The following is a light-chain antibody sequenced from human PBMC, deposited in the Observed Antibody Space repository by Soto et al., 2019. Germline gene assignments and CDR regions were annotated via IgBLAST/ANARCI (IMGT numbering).Light chain of an antibody. J-gene: IGLJ1*01. Sequence: QPPLTQPASVSGSPGQSFTIPCTAATSDVGSYNLVSWYQVHPGKAPKPMIYEVTKRPSGVSDRFSGSKSGNTASLTISGLQAEDEAEYCWCSYVPSSTYVFGTGTTVTVL. CDR1: TSDVGSYNL. CDR2: EVT. V-gene: IGLV2-23*02. CDR3: CSYVPSSTYV.